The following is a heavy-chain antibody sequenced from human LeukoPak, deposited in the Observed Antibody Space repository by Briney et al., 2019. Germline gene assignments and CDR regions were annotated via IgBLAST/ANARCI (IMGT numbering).Heavy chain of an antibody. CDR1: GGSISSGSYY. CDR2: IYTSGST. J-gene: IGHJ3*02. Sequence: PSETLSLTCTVSGGSISSGSYYWSWIRQPARRGLEWIGRIYTSGSTNYNPSLKSRVTISVDTAKNQFSLKLSYVPAAATALDSRARTKEGIGMGGDAFDIWGQGTMVTVSS. D-gene: IGHD6-19*01. V-gene: IGHV4-61*02. CDR3: ARTKEGIGMGGDAFDI.